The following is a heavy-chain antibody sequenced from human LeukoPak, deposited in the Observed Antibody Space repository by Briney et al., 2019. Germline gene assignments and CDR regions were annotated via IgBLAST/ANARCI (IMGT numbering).Heavy chain of an antibody. D-gene: IGHD3-10*01. Sequence: GGSLRLSCAASGFTVSSNYMSWVRQAPGKGLEWVSIIYSGGSTYYADSVKGRFTVSRDNSKNTSSLQMNSLRAEDTAVYYCARGQSGTPHYYYGMDVWGQGTTVTVSS. CDR1: GFTVSSNY. J-gene: IGHJ6*02. CDR3: ARGQSGTPHYYYGMDV. CDR2: IYSGGST. V-gene: IGHV3-53*01.